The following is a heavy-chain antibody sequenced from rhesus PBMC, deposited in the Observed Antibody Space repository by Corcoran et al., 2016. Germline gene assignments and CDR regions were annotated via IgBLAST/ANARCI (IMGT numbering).Heavy chain of an antibody. J-gene: IGHJ4*01. CDR2: IYGGSGTA. Sequence: QVQLQDSGPGRVKPSETLSLTCAVPGGSISSKSANWIRQSPGKGLEWIGYIYGGSGTASYNPSIKSRVTVSTDTSKTQFSLKLGYVTAADTAVYYCAASGWSEGYFDYWGQGVLVTVSS. CDR3: AASGWSEGYFDY. V-gene: IGHV4-147*01. D-gene: IGHD6S26*01. CDR1: GGSISSKS.